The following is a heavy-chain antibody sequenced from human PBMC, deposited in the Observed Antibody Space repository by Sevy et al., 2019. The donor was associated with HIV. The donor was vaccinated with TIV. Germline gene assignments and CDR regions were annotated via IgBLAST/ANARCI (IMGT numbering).Heavy chain of an antibody. V-gene: IGHV3-23*01. Sequence: GGSLRLSCAASGFSFSTYAMTWVRQAPGKGLEWVSAISGGGSNTYNADSVKGRFTISRDNSKNTLYLQMNSLRAEDTAVYYCAKEGPGYNYDSSGYFHSWGQGTLVTVSS. CDR1: GFSFSTYA. D-gene: IGHD3-22*01. CDR2: ISGGGSNT. J-gene: IGHJ4*02. CDR3: AKEGPGYNYDSSGYFHS.